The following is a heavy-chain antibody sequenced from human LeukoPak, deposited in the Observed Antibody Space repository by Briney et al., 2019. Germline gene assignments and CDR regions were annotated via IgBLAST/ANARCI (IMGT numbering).Heavy chain of an antibody. CDR2: ISAHNGKT. D-gene: IGHD3-22*01. V-gene: IGHV1-18*01. CDR3: AGGRGFYDSSAYYRFDY. J-gene: IGHJ4*02. CDR1: GYTFTSYG. Sequence: ASVKVSCKASGYTFTSYGISWVRQAPGQGREWLGWISAHNGKTNYAQKFQDRVTMTTDTSTRTAYMELRSLRSDDTAVYYCAGGRGFYDSSAYYRFDYWGQGTLVTVSS.